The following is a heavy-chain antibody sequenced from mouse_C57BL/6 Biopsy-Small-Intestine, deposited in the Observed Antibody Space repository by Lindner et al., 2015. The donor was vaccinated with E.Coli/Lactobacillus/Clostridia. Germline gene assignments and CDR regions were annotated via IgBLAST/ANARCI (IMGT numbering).Heavy chain of an antibody. Sequence: VQLQESGAELVKPGASLKISCKASGYAFSSYWMNWVKLRPGKGLEWIGQIYPGDGDTNYNGKFKGKATLTADKSSSTAYMQLSSLTSEDSAVYFCARFLGDGYFGDYYAMDYWGQGTSVTVSS. CDR2: IYPGDGDT. V-gene: IGHV1-80*01. CDR1: GYAFSSYW. J-gene: IGHJ4*01. D-gene: IGHD2-3*01. CDR3: ARFLGDGYFGDYYAMDY.